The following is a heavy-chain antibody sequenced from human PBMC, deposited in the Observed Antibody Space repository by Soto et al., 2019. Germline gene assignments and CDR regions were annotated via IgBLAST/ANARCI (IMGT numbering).Heavy chain of an antibody. Sequence: KTSETLSLTCTVSGCSISSYYWSWIRQPPGKGLEWIGYIYYSGSTNYNPSLKSRVTISVDTSKNQFSLKLSSVTAADTAVYYCARSIRKTMSHHHSHAIKNYYYMDVWGKGTTVTVSS. CDR2: IYYSGST. CDR3: ARSIRKTMSHHHSHAIKNYYYMDV. CDR1: GCSISSYY. V-gene: IGHV4-59*08. D-gene: IGHD3-10*02. J-gene: IGHJ6*03.